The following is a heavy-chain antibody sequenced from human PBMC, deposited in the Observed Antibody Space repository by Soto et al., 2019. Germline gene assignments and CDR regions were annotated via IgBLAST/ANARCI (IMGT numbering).Heavy chain of an antibody. CDR2: INGGNGNT. Sequence: GASVKVSCKASGYTFTTYAMHCVRQAPGQMLEWMGWINGGNGNTEYPQKFQARVTITRDTSASTVYMELSSLRSEDTAVYFCARARYSGTYNLYLDYWGQGTQVTVSS. J-gene: IGHJ4*02. CDR3: ARARYSGTYNLYLDY. D-gene: IGHD1-26*01. CDR1: GYTFTTYA. V-gene: IGHV1-3*01.